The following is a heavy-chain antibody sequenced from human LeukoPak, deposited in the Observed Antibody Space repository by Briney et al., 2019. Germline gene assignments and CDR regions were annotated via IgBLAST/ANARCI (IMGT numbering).Heavy chain of an antibody. D-gene: IGHD2-15*01. CDR2: IYHSGST. CDR1: GGSISSSNW. V-gene: IGHV4-4*02. CDR3: ARHSLDPPFYYYYMDV. Sequence: SSETLSLTCAVSGGSISSSNWWSWVRQPPGKGLEWIGEIYHSGSTNYNPSLKSRVTISVDTSKNQFSLKLSSVTAADTAVYYCARHSLDPPFYYYYMDVWGKGTTVTVSS. J-gene: IGHJ6*03.